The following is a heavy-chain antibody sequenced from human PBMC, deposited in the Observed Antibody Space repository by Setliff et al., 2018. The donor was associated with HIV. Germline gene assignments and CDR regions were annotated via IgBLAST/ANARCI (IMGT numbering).Heavy chain of an antibody. Sequence: PSETLSLTCTVSGGSISSSNWWSWVRQPPGKGLEWIGEIYHSGSTNYNPSLKSRVTISVDKSKNQFSLKLSSVTAADTAVYYRARDLKQLAPYYYYYYGMDVWGQGTTVTVSS. CDR2: IYHSGST. CDR3: ARDLKQLAPYYYYYYGMDV. D-gene: IGHD6-13*01. V-gene: IGHV4-4*02. J-gene: IGHJ6*02. CDR1: GGSISSSNW.